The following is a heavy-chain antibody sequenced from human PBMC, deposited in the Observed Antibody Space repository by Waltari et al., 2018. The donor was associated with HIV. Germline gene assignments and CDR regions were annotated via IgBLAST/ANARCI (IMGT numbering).Heavy chain of an antibody. CDR1: GFTFGTSN. Sequence: EVQLVESGGGLVKPGGSLRLVCAASGFTFGTSNKTWVRQAPGKGLEWISSISSSTTYKNYAESVKGRFTISRDNAKKSLYLQMNSLRAEDTAVYYCARDWSAYDEPDYYYAMDVWGQGTTVTVSS. CDR3: ARDWSAYDEPDYYYAMDV. D-gene: IGHD3-3*01. CDR2: ISSSTTYK. V-gene: IGHV3-21*02. J-gene: IGHJ6*02.